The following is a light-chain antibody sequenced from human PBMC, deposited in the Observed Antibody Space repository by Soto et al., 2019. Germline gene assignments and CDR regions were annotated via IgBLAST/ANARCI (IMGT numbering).Light chain of an antibody. CDR1: QGISNY. V-gene: IGKV1-27*01. CDR2: AAS. Sequence: DIQMTQSPSSLSASVGDRVTITCRASQGISNYLAWYQQKPGKVPKVLIYAASTLQSGVPSRFSGSGSGTDFTLTISSLQPEDVETYYCQNYNSALGITFGQGTRLEIK. CDR3: QNYNSALGIT. J-gene: IGKJ5*01.